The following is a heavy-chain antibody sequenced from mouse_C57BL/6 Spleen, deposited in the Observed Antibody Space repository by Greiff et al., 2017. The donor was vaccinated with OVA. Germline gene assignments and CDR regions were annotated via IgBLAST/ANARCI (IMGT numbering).Heavy chain of an antibody. CDR2: INPNNGGT. Sequence: EVQLQQSGPELVKPGASVKISCKASGYTFTDYYMNWVKQSHGKSLEWIGDINPNNGGTSYNQKFKGKATLTVDKSSSTAYMELRSLTSEDSAVYYCAILGPYYFDYWGQGTTLTVSS. J-gene: IGHJ2*01. D-gene: IGHD4-1*01. CDR1: GYTFTDYY. V-gene: IGHV1-26*01. CDR3: AILGPYYFDY.